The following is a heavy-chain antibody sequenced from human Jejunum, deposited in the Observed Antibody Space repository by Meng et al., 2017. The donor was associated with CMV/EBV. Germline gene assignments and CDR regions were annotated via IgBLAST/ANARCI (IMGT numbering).Heavy chain of an antibody. CDR2: IYSNGIDT. CDR1: TFSAFP. CDR3: AKYAKGVRSGNIYAMDV. J-gene: IGHJ6*01. D-gene: IGHD2-8*01. V-gene: IGHV3-23*03. Sequence: TFSAFPMSWVRQAPGKGLGWVSMIYSNGIDTYYADSVKGRFITSRDNSKNMLYLQINSLRAEDTAVYYCAKYAKGVRSGNIYAMDVWGQGTTVTVSS.